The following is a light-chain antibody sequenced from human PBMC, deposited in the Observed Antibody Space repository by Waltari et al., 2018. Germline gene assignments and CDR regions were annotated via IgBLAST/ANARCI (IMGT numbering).Light chain of an antibody. CDR1: QSVSYTASNKHY. Sequence: DIVMTQSPDSLAVSLGERATINCKSSQSVSYTASNKHYLAWYQQKPGEPPKLIIYWASSREAGVLDRFSGSGSGTDFTLTISRLQAEDVAVYYCQQYYTTPLTCGGGTKVEI. V-gene: IGKV4-1*01. CDR3: QQYYTTPLT. CDR2: WAS. J-gene: IGKJ4*01.